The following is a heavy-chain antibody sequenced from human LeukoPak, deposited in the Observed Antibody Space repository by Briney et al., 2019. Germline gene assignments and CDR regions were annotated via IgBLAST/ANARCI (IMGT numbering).Heavy chain of an antibody. CDR3: ATDHKMATILDY. CDR1: GGTFSSYA. D-gene: IGHD5-24*01. CDR2: IIPIFGTA. Sequence: SVKVSCKASGGTFSSYAISWVRQAPGQGLEWMGGIIPIFGTANYAQKFQGRVTITADESTSTAYMELSSLRSEDTAVYYCATDHKMATILDYWGQGTLVTVSS. V-gene: IGHV1-69*13. J-gene: IGHJ4*02.